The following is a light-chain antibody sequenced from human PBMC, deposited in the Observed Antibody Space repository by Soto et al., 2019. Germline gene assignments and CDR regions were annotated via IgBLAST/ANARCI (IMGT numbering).Light chain of an antibody. CDR3: SSYTSGSTYG. J-gene: IGLJ1*01. V-gene: IGLV2-14*01. CDR2: EVS. Sequence: QSALTQPRSVSGSPGQSVTISCTGTSSDVGGYNYVSWYQQHPGKAPKVMIYEVSNRPSGVSDRFSGSKSGNTASLTISGLQAEDESDYYCSSYTSGSTYGFGSGTKLTVL. CDR1: SSDVGGYNY.